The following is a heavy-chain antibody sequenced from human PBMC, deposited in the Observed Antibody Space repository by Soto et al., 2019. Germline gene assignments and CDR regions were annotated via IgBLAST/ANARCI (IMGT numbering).Heavy chain of an antibody. D-gene: IGHD3-3*01. Sequence: GGSLRLSCAASGFTFSSYAMSWVRQAPGKGLEWVSAISGSGGSTYYADSVKGRFTISRDNSKNTLYLQMNSLRAEDTAVYYCAKVRVPHPKVTIFGVRYLGYWGQGTLVTVSS. CDR1: GFTFSSYA. J-gene: IGHJ4*02. V-gene: IGHV3-23*01. CDR3: AKVRVPHPKVTIFGVRYLGY. CDR2: ISGSGGST.